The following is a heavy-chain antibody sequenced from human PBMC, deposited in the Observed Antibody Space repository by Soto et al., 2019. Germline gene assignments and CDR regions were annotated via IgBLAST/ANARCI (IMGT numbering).Heavy chain of an antibody. CDR2: IYYSGST. Sequence: QLQLQESGPGLVKPSETLSLTCTVSGGSISSSSYYWGWIRQPPGKGLEWIGSIYYSGSTYYNPSLKSRVTISVDTSKTQFSLKLSSVTAADTAVYYCARTYCSGGSCYRLRNFGFDPWGQGTLVTVSS. D-gene: IGHD2-15*01. CDR1: GGSISSSSYY. V-gene: IGHV4-39*01. CDR3: ARTYCSGGSCYRLRNFGFDP. J-gene: IGHJ5*02.